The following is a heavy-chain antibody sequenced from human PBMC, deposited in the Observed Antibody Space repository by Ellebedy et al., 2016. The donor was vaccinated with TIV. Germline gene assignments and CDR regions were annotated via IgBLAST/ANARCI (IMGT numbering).Heavy chain of an antibody. CDR3: ARDEGLTSHSPFDI. CDR2: ISYDGSNK. Sequence: GESLKISCAASGFTFSSYGMHWVRQAPGKGLEWVAVISYDGSNKYYADSVKGRFTISRDNSKNTLYLQMNSLRAEDTAVYYCARDEGLTSHSPFDIWGQGTMVTVSS. J-gene: IGHJ3*02. D-gene: IGHD2-2*01. V-gene: IGHV3-30*03. CDR1: GFTFSSYG.